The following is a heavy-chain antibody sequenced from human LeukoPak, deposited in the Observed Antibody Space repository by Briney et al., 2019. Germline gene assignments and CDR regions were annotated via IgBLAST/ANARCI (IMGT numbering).Heavy chain of an antibody. CDR3: ARGSRIAARRYWFDP. Sequence: ASVKVSCKASGYTFTSYDINWVRQATGQGLEWMGWMNPNSGNTGYAQKFQGRVTMTRNTSISTAYMGLSSLRSEDTAVYYCARGSRIAARRYWFDPWGQGTLVTVSS. J-gene: IGHJ5*02. D-gene: IGHD6-6*01. V-gene: IGHV1-8*01. CDR2: MNPNSGNT. CDR1: GYTFTSYD.